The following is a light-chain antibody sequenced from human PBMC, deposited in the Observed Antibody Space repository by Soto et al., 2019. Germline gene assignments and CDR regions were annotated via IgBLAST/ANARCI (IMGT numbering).Light chain of an antibody. CDR3: QQYNSYRRT. V-gene: IGKV1-5*03. CDR1: QSISSW. J-gene: IGKJ1*01. Sequence: DIQMTQSPSTLSASVGDRVTITCRASQSISSWLAWYQQKPGKAPKLLIYKASSLESGVPSRFSGGGSGTEFTLTISSLQPDDFATYYCQQYNSYRRTFGQGTKVEIK. CDR2: KAS.